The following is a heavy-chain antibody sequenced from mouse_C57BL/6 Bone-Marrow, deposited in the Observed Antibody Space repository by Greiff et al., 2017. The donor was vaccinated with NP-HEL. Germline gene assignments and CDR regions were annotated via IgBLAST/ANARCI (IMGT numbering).Heavy chain of an antibody. V-gene: IGHV5-16*01. CDR2: INYDGSST. CDR3: ARGAVVAHWYFDV. D-gene: IGHD1-1*01. J-gene: IGHJ1*03. CDR1: GFTFSDYY. Sequence: EVQLVESEGGLVQPGSSMKLSCTASGFTFSDYYMAWVRQVPEKGLEWVANINYDGSSTYYLDSLKSRFIISRDNAKNILYLQVSSPKSEDTATYYCARGAVVAHWYFDVWGTGTTITVSS.